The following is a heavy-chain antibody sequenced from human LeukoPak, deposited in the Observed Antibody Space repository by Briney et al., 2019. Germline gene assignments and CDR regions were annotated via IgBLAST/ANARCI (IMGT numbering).Heavy chain of an antibody. V-gene: IGHV1-2*02. CDR1: GCTFTGYY. CDR3: ARDPGGSYPDYYFDY. CDR2: INPNSGGT. J-gene: IGHJ4*02. Sequence: ASVKVSCKASGCTFTGYYMHWVRQAPGQGLEWMGWINPNSGGTNYAQKFQGRVTMTRDTSISTAYMELSRLRSDDTAVYYCARDPGGSYPDYYFDYWGQGTLVTVSS. D-gene: IGHD1-26*01.